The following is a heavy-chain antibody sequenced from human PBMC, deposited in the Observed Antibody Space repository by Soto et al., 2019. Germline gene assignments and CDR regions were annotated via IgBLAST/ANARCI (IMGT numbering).Heavy chain of an antibody. V-gene: IGHV3-23*01. D-gene: IGHD6-13*01. Sequence: EVQVLESGGGLIQPGESLRLSCAASGFTFNNYAMSWVRQAPGKGLEWVSGISGSGGVTYYADSVKSRFIISRDNSKNTRYLEMSSMRAEDTAVYYCAKDLGYRNFWYWVHWGQGTLVAVSS. CDR3: AKDLGYRNFWYWVH. J-gene: IGHJ4*02. CDR2: ISGSGGVT. CDR1: GFTFNNYA.